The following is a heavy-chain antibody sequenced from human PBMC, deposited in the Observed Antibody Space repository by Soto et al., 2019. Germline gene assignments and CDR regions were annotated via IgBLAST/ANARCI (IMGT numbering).Heavy chain of an antibody. Sequence: QVQLQESGPGLVKPSQTLSLTCTVSGGSISSGGYYWSWIRQHPGKGLEWIGYIYYSGSTYYNPSLKSRGTLSVDTSKNQFSLKLSSVTAADTAVYYCARDYYDSSGYRHFDYWGQGTLVTVSS. CDR3: ARDYYDSSGYRHFDY. V-gene: IGHV4-31*03. J-gene: IGHJ4*02. CDR2: IYYSGST. D-gene: IGHD3-22*01. CDR1: GGSISSGGYY.